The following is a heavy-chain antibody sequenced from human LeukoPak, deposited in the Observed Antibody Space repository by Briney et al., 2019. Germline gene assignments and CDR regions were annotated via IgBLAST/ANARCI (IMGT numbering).Heavy chain of an antibody. Sequence: GGSLRLSCAASGFTFSSYSMNWVRQAPGKGLEWVSSISSSSSYIYYADSVKGRFTISRDNAKNSLYLQMNSLRAEDTAAYYRASPIAVAGTPGAFDIWGQGTMVTVSS. CDR1: GFTFSSYS. D-gene: IGHD6-19*01. J-gene: IGHJ3*02. CDR2: ISSSSSYI. CDR3: ASPIAVAGTPGAFDI. V-gene: IGHV3-21*01.